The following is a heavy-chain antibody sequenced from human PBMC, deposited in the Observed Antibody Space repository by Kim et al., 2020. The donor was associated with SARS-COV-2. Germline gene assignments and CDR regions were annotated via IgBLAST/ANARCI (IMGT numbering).Heavy chain of an antibody. D-gene: IGHD2-15*01. CDR2: ISGSGGST. CDR3: AKSAIVVVVAATSYFDY. V-gene: IGHV3-23*01. J-gene: IGHJ4*02. Sequence: GGSLRLSCAASGFTFSSYAMSWVRQAPGKGLEWVSAISGSGGSTYYADSVKGRFTISRDNSKNTLYLQMNSLRAEDTAVYYCAKSAIVVVVAATSYFDYRGQGTLVTVSS. CDR1: GFTFSSYA.